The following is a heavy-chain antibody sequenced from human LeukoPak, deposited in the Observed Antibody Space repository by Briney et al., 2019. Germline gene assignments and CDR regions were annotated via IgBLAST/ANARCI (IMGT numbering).Heavy chain of an antibody. CDR1: GGTFSSYA. CDR3: ARPGAPAFDI. V-gene: IGHV1-69*13. D-gene: IGHD3-10*01. CDR2: IIPIFGTA. J-gene: IGHJ3*02. Sequence: ASVKVSCKASGGTFSSYAIGWVRQAPGQGLEWMGGIIPIFGTANYAQKFQGRVTITADESTSTAYMELSSLKSEDTAVYYCARPGAPAFDIWGQGTMVTVSS.